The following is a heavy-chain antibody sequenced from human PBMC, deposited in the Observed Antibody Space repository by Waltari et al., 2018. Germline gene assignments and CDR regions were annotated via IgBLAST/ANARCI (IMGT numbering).Heavy chain of an antibody. CDR3: ARVQGYFDY. J-gene: IGHJ4*02. Sequence: QVQLVQSGAEVKKPGASVKVSCKTSGYSFTSYAVHWVRQAPGQRLEWMGWISGVDGNTKYSQNFQGRVTITSDTSANTAYMEPSGLRSEDTAVYYCARVQGYFDYWGQGTLVIVSS. V-gene: IGHV1-3*01. CDR1: GYSFTSYA. CDR2: ISGVDGNT.